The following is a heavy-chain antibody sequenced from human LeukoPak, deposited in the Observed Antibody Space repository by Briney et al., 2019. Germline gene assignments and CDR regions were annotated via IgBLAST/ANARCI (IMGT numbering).Heavy chain of an antibody. V-gene: IGHV5-51*01. CDR2: IYPGNSET. CDR1: GYSFTSYW. J-gene: IGHJ4*02. D-gene: IGHD4-17*01. Sequence: GESLKISCKGSGYSFTSYWIGWVRQMPGKGLECMGIIYPGNSETRYSPSFQGRVTISADKSITTTYLQWSSLEASDTAIFYCARRADYGVYSAYAHWGQGTLVTVSS. CDR3: ARRADYGVYSAYAH.